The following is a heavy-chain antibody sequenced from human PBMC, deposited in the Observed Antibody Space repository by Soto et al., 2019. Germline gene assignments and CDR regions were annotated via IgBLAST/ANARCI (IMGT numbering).Heavy chain of an antibody. CDR3: ARSPLGYDYVRQTWREVGDSFDI. CDR1: GASLGGFH. D-gene: IGHD3-16*01. J-gene: IGHJ3*02. CDR2: LIHGGST. V-gene: IGHV4-34*12. Sequence: SETLSLTCAIYGASLGGFHWTWLRQAPGKGLEWIGELIHGGSTNYNPSLKSRVSFSLDTSKDQFSLHLMSVTAADTAVYYCARSPLGYDYVRQTWREVGDSFDIWGRGTMVTVAS.